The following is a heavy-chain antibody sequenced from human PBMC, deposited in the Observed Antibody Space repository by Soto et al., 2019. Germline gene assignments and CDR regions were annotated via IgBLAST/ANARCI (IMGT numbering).Heavy chain of an antibody. J-gene: IGHJ5*02. CDR1: GYTFTSYD. V-gene: IGHV1-8*01. CDR3: ASAPSTWIQLGNWFDP. Sequence: QVQLVQSGAEVKKPGASVKVSCKASGYTFTSYDINWVRQATGQGLEWMGWMNPNSGNTGYAQKFQGRVTMTRNTSISTAYMELSSLRSEDTAVYYCASAPSTWIQLGNWFDPWGQGTLVTVSS. CDR2: MNPNSGNT. D-gene: IGHD5-18*01.